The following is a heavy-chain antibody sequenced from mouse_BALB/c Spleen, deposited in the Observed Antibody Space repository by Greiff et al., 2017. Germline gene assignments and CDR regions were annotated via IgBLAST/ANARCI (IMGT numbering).Heavy chain of an antibody. CDR2: ISSGSSTI. Sequence: EVKLVESGGGLVQPGGSRKLSCAASGFTFSSFGMHWVRQAPEKGLEWVAYISSGSSTIYYADTVKGRFTISRDNPKNTLFLQMHSLRSEDTAMYYCAREDGNYGYYAMDYWGQGTSVTVSA. J-gene: IGHJ4*01. D-gene: IGHD2-1*01. CDR1: GFTFSSFG. V-gene: IGHV5-17*02. CDR3: AREDGNYGYYAMDY.